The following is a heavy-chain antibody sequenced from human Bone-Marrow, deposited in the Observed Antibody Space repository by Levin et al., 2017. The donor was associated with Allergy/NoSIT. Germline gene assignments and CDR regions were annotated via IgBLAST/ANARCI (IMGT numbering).Heavy chain of an antibody. D-gene: IGHD2/OR15-2a*01. V-gene: IGHV4-39*07. CDR1: GGPIRSVDYY. CDR3: ARRDFVLTDAFDI. Sequence: SPTLSLPCSVSGGPIRSVDYYWGWVRQPPGKGLEWIGNIYNSGRTHYNPSLKSRVTVSVDTSKNQSSLKVRSVTAADTAVYYCARRDFVLTDAFDIWGQGTMVTVPS. J-gene: IGHJ3*02. CDR2: IYNSGRT.